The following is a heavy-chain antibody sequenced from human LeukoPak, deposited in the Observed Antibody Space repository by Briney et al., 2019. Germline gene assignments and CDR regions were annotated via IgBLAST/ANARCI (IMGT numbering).Heavy chain of an antibody. V-gene: IGHV1-2*02. Sequence: APVKVSCKASGYTFTGYYMHWVRQAPGQGLEWMGWINPNSGGSIDAPKFQGGVTMTRDTSISTAYMELSRLRSDDTAVYYCARDAHDFWSGYLYCFDYWGQGTLVTVSS. CDR1: GYTFTGYY. J-gene: IGHJ4*02. CDR3: ARDAHDFWSGYLYCFDY. CDR2: INPNSGGS. D-gene: IGHD3-3*01.